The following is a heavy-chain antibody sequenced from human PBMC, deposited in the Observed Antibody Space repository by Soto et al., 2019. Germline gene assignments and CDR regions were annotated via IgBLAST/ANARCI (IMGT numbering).Heavy chain of an antibody. CDR3: ARAADIVVVVAANSGLL. D-gene: IGHD2-15*01. J-gene: IGHJ4*02. CDR2: ISYDGSNK. Sequence: HPGGSLRLSCATSGFTFSSYALHWVRQAPGKGLEWVALISYDGSNKYYADSVKGRFTISGDNSKNTLYLQMNSLRAEDTAVYYCARAADIVVVVAANSGLLWGQGTLVTVSS. V-gene: IGHV3-30-3*01. CDR1: GFTFSSYA.